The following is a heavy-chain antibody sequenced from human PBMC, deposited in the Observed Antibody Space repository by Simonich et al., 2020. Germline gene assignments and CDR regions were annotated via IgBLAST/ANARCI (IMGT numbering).Heavy chain of an antibody. CDR1: GYSISSGYY. CDR2: IYHSGST. Sequence: QVQLQESGPGLVKPSETLSLTCAVSGYSISSGYYWGWIRQPPGKGLEWIGSIYHSGSTDYNPSLKSRVTISVDTSKYQFSLKLSSVTAADTAVYYCARVGYSNYYYYGMDVWGQGTTVTVSS. CDR3: ARVGYSNYYYYGMDV. V-gene: IGHV4-38-2*01. D-gene: IGHD6-13*01. J-gene: IGHJ6*02.